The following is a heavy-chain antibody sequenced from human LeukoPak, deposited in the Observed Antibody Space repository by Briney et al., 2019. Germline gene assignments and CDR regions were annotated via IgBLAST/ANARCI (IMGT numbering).Heavy chain of an antibody. D-gene: IGHD1-26*01. Sequence: PSETLSLTCAVYGGSFSGYYWSWIRQPPEKGLEWIGEINHSGSTNYNPSLKSRVTISVDTSKNQFSLKLSSVTAADTAVYYCARKSGSYLDYWGQGTLVTVSS. CDR3: ARKSGSYLDY. J-gene: IGHJ4*02. CDR1: GGSFSGYY. CDR2: INHSGST. V-gene: IGHV4-34*01.